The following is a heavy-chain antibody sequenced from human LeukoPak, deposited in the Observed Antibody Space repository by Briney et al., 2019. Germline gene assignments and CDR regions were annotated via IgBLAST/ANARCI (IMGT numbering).Heavy chain of an antibody. Sequence: GGSLRLSCAASGFTFSSYAMSWVRQAPGKGLEWVSGIGGSGGSTYYADSVKGRFTISRDNSKNTLYLQMNSLRAEDTAVYYCAKDAQAAGWYYFDYWGQGTLVTVSS. J-gene: IGHJ4*02. CDR1: GFTFSSYA. CDR3: AKDAQAAGWYYFDY. CDR2: IGGSGGST. V-gene: IGHV3-23*01. D-gene: IGHD6-13*01.